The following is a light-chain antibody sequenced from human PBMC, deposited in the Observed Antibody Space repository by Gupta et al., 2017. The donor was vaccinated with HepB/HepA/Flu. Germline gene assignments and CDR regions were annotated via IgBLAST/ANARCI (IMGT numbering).Light chain of an antibody. Sequence: EIVLTQSPGTLSLSPGERATLSCRASQSVSSNYLAWYQQKPGQAPRILIYGASSSGSGTDFTLTISRLEPEDFAVYYCQQDGSSPLTFGGGSKVEIK. J-gene: IGKJ4*01. CDR3: QQDGSSPLT. CDR2: GAS. V-gene: IGKV3-20*01. CDR1: QSVSSNY.